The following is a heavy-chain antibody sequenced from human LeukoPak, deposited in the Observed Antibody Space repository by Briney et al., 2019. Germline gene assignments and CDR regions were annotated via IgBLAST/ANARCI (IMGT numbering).Heavy chain of an antibody. Sequence: GGSLRLSCAASGFTFSEAWMTWVRQAPGKGLERVANINQDGSEKYYVDSVKGRFSISRDNAKKSLYLQMNSLRAEDTAEYYCARSFPLLDYWGQGTLVTVSS. CDR1: GFTFSEAW. V-gene: IGHV3-7*04. CDR2: INQDGSEK. CDR3: ARSFPLLDY. J-gene: IGHJ4*02.